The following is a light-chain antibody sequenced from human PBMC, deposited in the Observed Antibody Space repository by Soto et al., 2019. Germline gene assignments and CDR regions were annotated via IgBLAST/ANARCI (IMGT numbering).Light chain of an antibody. CDR2: EVS. CDR1: QSLLHTDGKTY. V-gene: IGKV2D-29*01. Sequence: DVVMTQTPISLSVTPGQPASISCESSQSLLHTDGKTYLYWYLQKPGQPPQILIYEVSNLFSGVPDRFSGSGSVTYFTLKISRVEAEDVGVYYCMQSAQLPLTFGGGTKVEIK. J-gene: IGKJ4*01. CDR3: MQSAQLPLT.